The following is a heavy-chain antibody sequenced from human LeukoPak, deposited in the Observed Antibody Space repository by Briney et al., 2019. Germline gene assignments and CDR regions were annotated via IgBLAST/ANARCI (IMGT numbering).Heavy chain of an antibody. CDR1: GFTFSSYA. Sequence: PGGSLRLSCAASGFTFSSYAMHWVRQAPGKGLEWVAVISYDGSNKYYADSVKGRFTISRDNSKNTLYLQMNSLRAEDTAVYYCARDSYPYSGSYSLLDNWFDPWGQGTLVTVSS. V-gene: IGHV3-30-3*01. CDR2: ISYDGSNK. CDR3: ARDSYPYSGSYSLLDNWFDP. D-gene: IGHD1-26*01. J-gene: IGHJ5*02.